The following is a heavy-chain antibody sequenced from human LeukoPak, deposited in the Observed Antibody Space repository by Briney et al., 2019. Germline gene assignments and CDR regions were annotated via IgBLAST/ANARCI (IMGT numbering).Heavy chain of an antibody. J-gene: IGHJ4*02. CDR1: GFTFSSYA. Sequence: PGGSLRLSCAASGFTFSSYAMSWVRQAPGKGLEWVSAISGSGGSTYYADSVKGRFTISRDNSKNTLYLQMNSLRAEDTAVYYCANIQKGATTPLDYWGQGTLVTVSS. D-gene: IGHD1-26*01. CDR2: ISGSGGST. CDR3: ANIQKGATTPLDY. V-gene: IGHV3-23*01.